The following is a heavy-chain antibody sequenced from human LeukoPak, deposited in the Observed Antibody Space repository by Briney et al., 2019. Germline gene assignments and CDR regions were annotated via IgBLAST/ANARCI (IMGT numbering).Heavy chain of an antibody. D-gene: IGHD1-26*01. CDR2: IGTTGAT. J-gene: IGHJ5*02. Sequence: GWSLRLSCAASGFTISSYAMHWVRKASVKGLEWVSAIGTTGATYYPGSVKSRFTISRENAKNSLYLQMNSLRAGDTAVYYCARGGRWGATGGYNWFDPWGQGTLVTVSS. CDR1: GFTISSYA. CDR3: ARGGRWGATGGYNWFDP. V-gene: IGHV3-13*04.